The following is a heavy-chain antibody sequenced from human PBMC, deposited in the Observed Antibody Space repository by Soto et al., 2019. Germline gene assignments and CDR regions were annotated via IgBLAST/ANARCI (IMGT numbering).Heavy chain of an antibody. J-gene: IGHJ4*02. V-gene: IGHV2-70*16. D-gene: IGHD3-22*01. CDR2: IDWDGNH. Sequence: TLSLTCTVSGGSISSGGYYWSWIRQHPGKGLEWIGRIDWDGNHFYSTSLKTRVTISKDTSKNQVVLTMTNMDPVDTATYYCARSPILVPLYFDYWGQGVPVTVSS. CDR3: ARSPILVPLYFDY. CDR1: GGSISSGGYY.